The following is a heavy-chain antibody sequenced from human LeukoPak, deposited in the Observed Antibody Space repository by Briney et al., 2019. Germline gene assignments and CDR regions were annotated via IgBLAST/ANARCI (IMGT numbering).Heavy chain of an antibody. D-gene: IGHD3-10*02. J-gene: IGHJ6*04. CDR1: GFTFGSYE. Sequence: PGGSLRLSCAASGFTFGSYEMNWGRQAPGRGLEWVSYISSSGSTIYYADSVKGRFTISRDNAKNSLYLQMNSLRAEDTAVYYCAELGITMIGGVWGKGTTVTISS. V-gene: IGHV3-48*03. CDR3: AELGITMIGGV. CDR2: ISSSGSTI.